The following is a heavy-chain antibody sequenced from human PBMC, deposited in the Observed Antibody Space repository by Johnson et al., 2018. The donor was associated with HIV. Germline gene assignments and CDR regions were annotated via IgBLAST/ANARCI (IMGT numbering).Heavy chain of an antibody. J-gene: IGHJ3*02. V-gene: IGHV3-53*01. CDR2: IYSGGST. CDR1: GFTVSSNY. CDR3: ARDPGWKDVWGAFDI. Sequence: VQLVESGGGLIQPGGSLRLSCAASGFTVSSNYMSWVRQAPGKGLEWVSVIYSGGSTYYADSLKGRFTISRDNSKNTLNLQMNSLRAEDTAVYYCARDPGWKDVWGAFDIWGQGTVVTVS. D-gene: IGHD1-1*01.